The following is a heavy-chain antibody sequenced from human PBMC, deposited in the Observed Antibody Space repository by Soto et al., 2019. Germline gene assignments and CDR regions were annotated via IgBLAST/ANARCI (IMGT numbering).Heavy chain of an antibody. CDR1: GFTFSSYG. Sequence: PGGSLRLSCAASGFTFSSYGMHWVRQAPGKGLEWVAVIWYDGSNKYYADSVKGRFTISRDNSKNTLYLQMNSLRAEDTAVYYCARDPRPSGTRPPPLDYWGQGTLVTVSS. V-gene: IGHV3-33*01. CDR2: IWYDGSNK. CDR3: ARDPRPSGTRPPPLDY. D-gene: IGHD6-13*01. J-gene: IGHJ4*02.